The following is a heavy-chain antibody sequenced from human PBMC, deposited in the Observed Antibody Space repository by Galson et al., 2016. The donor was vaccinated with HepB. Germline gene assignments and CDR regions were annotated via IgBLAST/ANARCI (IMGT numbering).Heavy chain of an antibody. V-gene: IGHV3-21*01. CDR1: GFTLSTYN. D-gene: IGHD2-2*02. J-gene: IGHJ6*02. CDR2: ISNSNSYI. CDR3: ARDFGYCSSTSCYKGGLFYYYGMDV. Sequence: SLRLSCAASGFTLSTYNMNWVRQAPGKGLEWVSSISNSNSYIYYTDSVKGRFTISRDNAKNSLYLQMNSLRAEDTAVYYCARDFGYCSSTSCYKGGLFYYYGMDVWGQGTTVTVSS.